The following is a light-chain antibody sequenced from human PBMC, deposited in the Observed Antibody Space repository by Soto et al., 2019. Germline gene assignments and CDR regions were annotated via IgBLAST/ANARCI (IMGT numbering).Light chain of an antibody. J-gene: IGLJ2*01. CDR2: EVS. Sequence: QSALTQPASVSGSPGQSITISCAGTSSDIGGYNYVSWYQQHPGKAPKVMIYEVSNRPSGVSNRFSGSKSGNTASLTISGLQAEDEADYHCSSYTSTSSLVVFGGGTKLTVL. CDR1: SSDIGGYNY. CDR3: SSYTSTSSLVV. V-gene: IGLV2-14*01.